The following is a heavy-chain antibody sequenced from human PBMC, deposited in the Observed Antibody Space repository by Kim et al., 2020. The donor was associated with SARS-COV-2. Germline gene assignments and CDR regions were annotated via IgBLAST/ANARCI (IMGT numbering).Heavy chain of an antibody. D-gene: IGHD6-19*01. CDR3: AKDSGSSGWYNWYFDL. V-gene: IGHV3-23*01. CDR1: GFTFSSYA. CDR2: ISGSGGST. Sequence: GGSLRLSCAASGFTFSSYAMSWVRQAPGKGLEWVSAISGSGGSTYYADSVKGRFTISRDNSKNTLYLQMNSLRAEDTAVYYCAKDSGSSGWYNWYFDLWGRGTLVTVSS. J-gene: IGHJ2*01.